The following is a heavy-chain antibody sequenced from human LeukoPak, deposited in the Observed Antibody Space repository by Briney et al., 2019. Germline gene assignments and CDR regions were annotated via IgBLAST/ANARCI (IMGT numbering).Heavy chain of an antibody. CDR2: IYYSGST. V-gene: IGHV4-59*12. CDR3: ARDLYDSSTQHHPPHFAS. J-gene: IGHJ4*02. CDR1: SASISSYY. D-gene: IGHD5/OR15-5a*01. Sequence: NTSETLSLTCSVSSASISSYYRSWIRQPPGKGLEWPGYIYYSGSTNYNTSLKSRITISVATSKTQFSLRLSSVTAADTAFYYCARDLYDSSTQHHPPHFASWGQGTLVTVSS.